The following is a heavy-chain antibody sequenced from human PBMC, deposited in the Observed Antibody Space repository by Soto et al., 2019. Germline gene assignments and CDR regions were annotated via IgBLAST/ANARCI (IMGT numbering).Heavy chain of an antibody. Sequence: QITLKESGPTLVKPTQTLTLTCTFSGFSLRTSGVGVGWIRQPPGKALEWLALIYWDDDKRYCPSLKNRITITKDNSKNQVVLTMTNMDPVDTATYFCAHRLTLNSNWNYGRFDYWGQGTLVTVSS. J-gene: IGHJ4*02. D-gene: IGHD1-7*01. CDR3: AHRLTLNSNWNYGRFDY. V-gene: IGHV2-5*02. CDR2: IYWDDDK. CDR1: GFSLRTSGVG.